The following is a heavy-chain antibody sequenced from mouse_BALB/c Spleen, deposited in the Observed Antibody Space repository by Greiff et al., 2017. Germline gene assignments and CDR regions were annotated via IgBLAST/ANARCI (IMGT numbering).Heavy chain of an antibody. D-gene: IGHD1-2*01. CDR3: AKLLYYGASYWYFDV. V-gene: IGHV2-6-5*01. CDR2: IWGGGST. Sequence: VKVVESGPGLVAPSQSLSITCTVSGFSLTDYGVSWIRQPPGKGLEWLGVIWGGGSTYYNSALKSRLSISKDNSKSQVFLKMNSLQTDDTAMYYCAKLLYYGASYWYFDVWGAGTTVTVSS. J-gene: IGHJ1*01. CDR1: GFSLTDYG.